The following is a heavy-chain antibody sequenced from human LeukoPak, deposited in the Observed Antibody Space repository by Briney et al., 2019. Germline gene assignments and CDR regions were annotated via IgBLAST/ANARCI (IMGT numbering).Heavy chain of an antibody. CDR3: ARLEVAGTGYFQH. V-gene: IGHV5-51*01. CDR1: GYSFTIYW. CDR2: IYPSDSDT. J-gene: IGHJ1*01. Sequence: GESLKISCKTSGYSFTIYWIGWVRQMPGKGLGWMGIIYPSDSDTRYSPSFQGQVTISADKSISTAYLQWNSLKTSDTAMYYCARLEVAGTGYFQHWGQGTLVTVSS. D-gene: IGHD6-19*01.